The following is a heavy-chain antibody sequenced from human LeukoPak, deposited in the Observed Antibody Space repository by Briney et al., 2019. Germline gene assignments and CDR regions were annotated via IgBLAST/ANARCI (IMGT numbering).Heavy chain of an antibody. CDR3: ARVHFGWYDEDWEYYFYY. V-gene: IGHV3-11*01. D-gene: IGHD6-19*01. CDR1: GFTFSDYY. J-gene: IGHJ4*02. Sequence: GGSLRLSCAASGFTFSDYYMSWIRQAPGKGLEWVSYIRSSGSTIYYADSVKGRFTISRDNAKNSLYLQMNSLRAEDTAVYYCARVHFGWYDEDWEYYFYYWGQGTLVTVSS. CDR2: IRSSGSTI.